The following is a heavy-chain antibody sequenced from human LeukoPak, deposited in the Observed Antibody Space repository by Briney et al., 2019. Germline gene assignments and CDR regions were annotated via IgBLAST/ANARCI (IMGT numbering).Heavy chain of an antibody. CDR1: GGTFSSYA. CDR2: IIPIFGTA. Sequence: SVKVSCKASGGTFSSYAISWVRQAPGQGLEWMGGIIPIFGTANYAQKFQGRVTITADESTSTAYMELSSLRSEDTAVHYCARDRALKGAELSLYRDMDVWGQGTTVTVSS. CDR3: ARDRALKGAELSLYRDMDV. D-gene: IGHD3-16*02. V-gene: IGHV1-69*01. J-gene: IGHJ6*02.